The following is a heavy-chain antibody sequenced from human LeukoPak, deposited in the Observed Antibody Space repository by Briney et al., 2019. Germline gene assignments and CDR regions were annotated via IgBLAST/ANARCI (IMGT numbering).Heavy chain of an antibody. J-gene: IGHJ4*02. D-gene: IGHD3-16*01. Sequence: GGSLRLSCAASGFTFSSYGMHWVRQAPGMGLEWAAIISYDGSNQYYADSVKGRFTTSRDNSRNTLYLQMNSLRAEDTALYYCAKVRVDAYVSPNDYWGQGTLVTVSS. CDR1: GFTFSSYG. V-gene: IGHV3-30*18. CDR3: AKVRVDAYVSPNDY. CDR2: ISYDGSNQ.